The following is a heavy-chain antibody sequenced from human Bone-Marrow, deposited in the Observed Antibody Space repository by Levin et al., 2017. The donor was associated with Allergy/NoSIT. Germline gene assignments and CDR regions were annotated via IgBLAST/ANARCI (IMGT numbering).Heavy chain of an antibody. CDR2: INKDGSTT. D-gene: IGHD2-21*02. CDR3: ARVGRDCSGDSCYAYFDS. V-gene: IGHV3-74*03. J-gene: IGHJ4*02. CDR1: GFTFSNYW. Sequence: GGSLRLSCAASGFTFSNYWMYWFRQAPGKGLVWVSRINKDGSTTTYAESVKGRFTISSDNAKNTLYLQMNSLRAEGSAVYYCARVGRDCSGDSCYAYFDSWGQGTLVTVSS.